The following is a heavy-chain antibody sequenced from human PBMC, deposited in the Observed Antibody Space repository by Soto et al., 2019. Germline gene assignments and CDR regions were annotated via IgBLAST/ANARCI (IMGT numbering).Heavy chain of an antibody. V-gene: IGHV5-51*01. J-gene: IGHJ4*02. D-gene: IGHD4-4*01. CDR2: IFPRDSDT. CDR1: GYTFTNYW. Sequence: XESLKVSCQSSGYTFTNYWIGWVLQMPGGGLEWMGLIFPRDSDTRYSPSFEGQVTISTDNSIATAYLQWSSLEASDTAIYFCTRPGSLLQPIDFCGQGTPVTVSS. CDR3: TRPGSLLQPIDF.